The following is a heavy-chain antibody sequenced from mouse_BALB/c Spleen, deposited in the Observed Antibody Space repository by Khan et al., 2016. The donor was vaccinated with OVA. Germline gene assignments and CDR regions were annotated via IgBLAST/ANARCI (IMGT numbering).Heavy chain of an antibody. CDR3: ANDGSSSAWFTY. CDR1: GYTFTSYW. Sequence: VQLQQSGAELAKPGASVKMSCKASGYTFTSYWMHWVKQRPGQGLEWIGYINPSTDYTEYNQKFKDKATLTADKSSSTAYMQLSSLTSEDSAVDYWANDGSSSAWFTYWGQGTLVTVSA. D-gene: IGHD1-1*01. CDR2: INPSTDYT. J-gene: IGHJ3*01. V-gene: IGHV1-7*01.